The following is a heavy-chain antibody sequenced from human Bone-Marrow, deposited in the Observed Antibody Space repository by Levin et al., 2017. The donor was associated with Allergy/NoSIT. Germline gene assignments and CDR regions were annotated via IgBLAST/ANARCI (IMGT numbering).Heavy chain of an antibody. V-gene: IGHV3-30*04. CDR2: MSKDGSHK. CDR3: ARQSPQDASGLDY. J-gene: IGHJ4*02. CDR1: GFTFSSYT. D-gene: IGHD3-3*01. Sequence: LSLTCAASGFTFSSYTVHWVRQAPGKGLQWVAVMSKDGSHKYYADSVKGRFTISRDNSKSTLYLQLNSLRAEDTAVYYCARQSPQDASGLDYWGQGTLVTVSS.